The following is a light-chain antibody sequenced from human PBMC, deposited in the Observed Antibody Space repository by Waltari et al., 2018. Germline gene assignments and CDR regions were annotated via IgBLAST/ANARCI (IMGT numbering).Light chain of an antibody. CDR2: WAS. J-gene: IGKJ1*01. V-gene: IGKV4-1*01. CDR3: QQFQSHLRT. CDR1: QSVLHSSNTNNY. Sequence: DIVMTQSPASLAVSLAEWATITCKSSQSVLHSSNTNNYFAWYQQKPGQPPKRRIYWASTRKSGVPDRFSGSGSGTDFTLTISSLQAEDVAVYYCQQFQSHLRTFGQGTKVEIK.